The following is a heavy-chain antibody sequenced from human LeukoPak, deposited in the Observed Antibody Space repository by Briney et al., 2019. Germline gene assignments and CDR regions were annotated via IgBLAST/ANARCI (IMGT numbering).Heavy chain of an antibody. D-gene: IGHD4-17*01. J-gene: IGHJ4*02. CDR1: GFTFINYG. CDR3: ANYGDYQYFDY. Sequence: PGGSLRLSCAASGFTFINYGMHWVRQAPRKGLEWVAVISYDATNKYYADSVKGRFTISRDNSKNTLYLQMNSLKTDDTAVYYCANYGDYQYFDYWGQGTPVTVSS. V-gene: IGHV3-30*18. CDR2: ISYDATNK.